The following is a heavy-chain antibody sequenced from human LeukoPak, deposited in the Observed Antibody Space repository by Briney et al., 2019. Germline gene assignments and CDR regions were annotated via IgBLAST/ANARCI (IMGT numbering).Heavy chain of an antibody. CDR2: INHSGST. CDR3: ARALHLYGGNSYYFDY. Sequence: PSETLSLTCAVYGGSFSGYYWSWIRQPPGKGLEWIGEINHSGSTNYNPSLKSRVTISVDTSKNQFSLKLTSVTAADTAVYYCARALHLYGGNSYYFDYWGQGTLVTVPS. V-gene: IGHV4-34*01. D-gene: IGHD4-23*01. CDR1: GGSFSGYY. J-gene: IGHJ4*02.